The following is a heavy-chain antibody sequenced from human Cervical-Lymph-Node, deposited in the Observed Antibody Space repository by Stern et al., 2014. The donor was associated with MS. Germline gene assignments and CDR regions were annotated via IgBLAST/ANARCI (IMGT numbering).Heavy chain of an antibody. CDR1: GFTFSSYG. V-gene: IGHV3-33*01. CDR2: IWYDGSNK. D-gene: IGHD3-22*01. CDR3: ARGLGTYDSSGYWVFDY. J-gene: IGHJ4*02. Sequence: VQLVESGGGVVQPGRSLRLSCAASGFTFSSYGMHWVRQAPGKGLGWVAVIWYDGSNKYYADSVKGRFTISRDNSKNTLYLQMNSLRAEDTAVYYCARGLGTYDSSGYWVFDYWGQGTLVTVSS.